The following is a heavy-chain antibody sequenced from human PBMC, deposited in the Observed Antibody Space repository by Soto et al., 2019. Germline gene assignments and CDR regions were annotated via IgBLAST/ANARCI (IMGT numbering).Heavy chain of an antibody. CDR2: IIPNFGTA. Sequence: QVQLVQSGAEVKKPGSSVNVSCKASGGTFSSYAISWVRQAPGQGLEWMGGIIPNFGTANYAQKFQGRVTITADESTSTAYMELSSLRSEDTAVYYCARGDTIFGVVTPDAFDIWAQGTMVTVSS. CDR1: GGTFSSYA. CDR3: ARGDTIFGVVTPDAFDI. J-gene: IGHJ3*02. D-gene: IGHD3-3*01. V-gene: IGHV1-69*12.